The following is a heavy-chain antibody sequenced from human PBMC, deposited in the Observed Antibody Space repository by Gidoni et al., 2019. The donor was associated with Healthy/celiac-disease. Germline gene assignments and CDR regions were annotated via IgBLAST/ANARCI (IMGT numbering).Heavy chain of an antibody. J-gene: IGHJ3*02. CDR2: ISYDGSNI. D-gene: IGHD3-22*01. Sequence: QVQLVESGGGVVQPGGTLRLACEAAGVNLSSYAMHWVRQAPCKGLEWVAVISYDGSNIYYAASVAGRFTLSRYNSQNTLYLQMNSLSAEDPAVYYCARDRCDISCYYGRGAFDIWGQGTMVTFSS. CDR3: ARDRCDISCYYGRGAFDI. V-gene: IGHV3-30*01. CDR1: GVNLSSYA.